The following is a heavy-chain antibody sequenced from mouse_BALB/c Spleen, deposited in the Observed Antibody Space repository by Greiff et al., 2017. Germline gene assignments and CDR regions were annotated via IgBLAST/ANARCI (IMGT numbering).Heavy chain of an antibody. D-gene: IGHD2-4*01. J-gene: IGHJ3*01. V-gene: IGHV1-9*01. Sequence: VQLQQSGAELMKPGASVKISCKATGYTFSSYWIEWVKQRPGHGLEWIGEILPGSGSTNYNEKFKGKATFTADTSSNTAYMQLSSLTSEDSAVYYCARGDYDYDVWFAYWGQGTLVTVSA. CDR2: ILPGSGST. CDR1: GYTFSSYW. CDR3: ARGDYDYDVWFAY.